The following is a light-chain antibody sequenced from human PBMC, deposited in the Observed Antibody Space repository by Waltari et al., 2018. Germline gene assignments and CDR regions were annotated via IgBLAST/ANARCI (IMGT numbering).Light chain of an antibody. J-gene: IGKJ1*01. CDR1: QSISRY. Sequence: EIMLTQSPGTLSLSPGERATLSCRGSQSISRYLAWYQQKPGQAPRLLIYDASSRATGIPDRFSGSGSGTDFSLTISRLEPEDFAVYYCQKYGSLPATFGQGTKVEIK. CDR2: DAS. V-gene: IGKV3-20*01. CDR3: QKYGSLPAT.